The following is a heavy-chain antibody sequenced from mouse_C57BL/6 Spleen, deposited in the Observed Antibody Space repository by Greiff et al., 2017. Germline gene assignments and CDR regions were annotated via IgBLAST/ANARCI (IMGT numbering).Heavy chain of an antibody. CDR2: IYPRSGNT. J-gene: IGHJ2*01. CDR3: ARDSNYPDY. Sequence: QVHVKQSGAELARPGASVKLSCKASGYTFTSYGISWVKQRTGQGLEWIGEIYPRSGNTYYNEKFKGKATLTADKSSSTAYMELRSLTSEDSAVYFCARDSNYPDYWGQGTTLTVSS. CDR1: GYTFTSYG. D-gene: IGHD2-5*01. V-gene: IGHV1-81*01.